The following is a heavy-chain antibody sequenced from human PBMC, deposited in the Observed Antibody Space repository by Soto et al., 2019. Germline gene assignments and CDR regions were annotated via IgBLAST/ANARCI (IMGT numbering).Heavy chain of an antibody. D-gene: IGHD3-22*01. CDR1: GSSISSGYY. Sequence: SETLSLTCAVSGSSISSGYYWGWIRQPPGQGLEWMGEINHSGSTNYNPSLKSRVTISVDTSKNQFSLKLSYVTAADTAVYYCERDPTQGGSGYYGGYYYYGMDVWGQGITVTVSS. J-gene: IGHJ6*02. V-gene: IGHV4-38-2*02. CDR2: INHSGST. CDR3: ERDPTQGGSGYYGGYYYYGMDV.